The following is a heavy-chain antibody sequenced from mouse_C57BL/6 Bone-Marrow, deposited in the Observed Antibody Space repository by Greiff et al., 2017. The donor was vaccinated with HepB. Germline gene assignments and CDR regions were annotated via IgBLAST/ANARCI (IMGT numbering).Heavy chain of an antibody. Sequence: QVQLKQPGAELVRPGTSVKLSCKASGYTFTSYWMHWVKQRPGQGLEWIGVIDPSDSYTNYNQKFKGKATLTVDTSSSTAYMQLSSLTSEDSAVYYCARDYYYGSTPWFAYWGQGTLVTVSA. CDR3: ARDYYYGSTPWFAY. V-gene: IGHV1-59*01. D-gene: IGHD1-1*01. J-gene: IGHJ3*01. CDR2: IDPSDSYT. CDR1: GYTFTSYW.